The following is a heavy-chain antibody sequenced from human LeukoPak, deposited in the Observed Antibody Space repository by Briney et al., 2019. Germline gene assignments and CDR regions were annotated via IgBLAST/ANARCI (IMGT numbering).Heavy chain of an antibody. CDR2: ISGSGGST. CDR3: AKVQVVTPGWDY. CDR1: GFTFSSYA. D-gene: IGHD4-23*01. J-gene: IGHJ4*02. V-gene: IGHV3-23*01. Sequence: GGSLRLSCAASGFTFSSYAMSWVRQAPGKGLEWVSAISGSGGSTYYADSVKGRFTISRDNSKNTLYLQMNSLRAEGTAVYYCAKVQVVTPGWDYWGQGTLVTVSS.